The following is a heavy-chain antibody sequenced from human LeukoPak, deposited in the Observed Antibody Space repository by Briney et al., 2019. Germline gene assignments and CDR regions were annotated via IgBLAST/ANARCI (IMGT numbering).Heavy chain of an antibody. CDR3: ARYYYDSSSYYFDY. J-gene: IGHJ4*02. Sequence: SETLSLTCTVSGGSISSSSYYWGWLRPPPGKGLVWIGSIYYSGSTYYNPSLKSRVTISVDKSKNQFSLKLSSVTAADTAVYYCARYYYDSSSYYFDYWGQGTLVTVSS. V-gene: IGHV4-39*07. CDR2: IYYSGST. D-gene: IGHD3-22*01. CDR1: GGSISSSSYY.